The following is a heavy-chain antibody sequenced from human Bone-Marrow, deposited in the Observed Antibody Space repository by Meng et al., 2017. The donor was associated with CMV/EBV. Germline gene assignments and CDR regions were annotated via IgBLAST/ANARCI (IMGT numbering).Heavy chain of an antibody. Sequence: GEALKISCEGSGYSFTNYWIGWVRQMPGKGLEWMGIIYPGDSDTRYSPSFQGQVTISADKSISNAYLQWSSLRASDTAMDYCARQYSLYLDSWGQGTLVTVSS. D-gene: IGHD2/OR15-2a*01. CDR3: ARQYSLYLDS. V-gene: IGHV5-51*01. CDR2: IYPGDSDT. CDR1: GYSFTNYW. J-gene: IGHJ4*02.